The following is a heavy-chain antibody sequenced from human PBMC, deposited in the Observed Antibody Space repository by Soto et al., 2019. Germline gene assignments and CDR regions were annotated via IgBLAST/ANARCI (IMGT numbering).Heavy chain of an antibody. CDR1: GFTFSGSA. CDR3: ARGGAGSSGYHSISSYGMDV. CDR2: IRSKANSYAT. D-gene: IGHD3-22*01. J-gene: IGHJ6*02. Sequence: EVQLVESGGGLVQPGGSLKLSCAASGFTFSGSAMHWVRQASGKGLEWVGRIRSKANSYATAYAASVKGRFTISRDDSKNTAYLQMNSLKTEDTAVYYCARGGAGSSGYHSISSYGMDVWGQGTTVTVSS. V-gene: IGHV3-73*02.